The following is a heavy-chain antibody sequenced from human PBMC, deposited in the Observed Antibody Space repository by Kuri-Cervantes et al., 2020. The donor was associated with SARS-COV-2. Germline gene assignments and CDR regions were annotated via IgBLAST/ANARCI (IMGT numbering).Heavy chain of an antibody. V-gene: IGHV4-59*12. CDR3: ARSDSSSDFDY. CDR2: IYYSGST. J-gene: IGHJ4*02. D-gene: IGHD6-6*01. Sequence: SETLSLTCTVSGGSISSYYWSWIRQPPGKGLEWIGYIYYSGSTNYNPSLKSRVTISVDTSKNQFSLKLSSVTAADTAVYYRARSDSSSDFDYWGQGTLVTVSS. CDR1: GGSISSYY.